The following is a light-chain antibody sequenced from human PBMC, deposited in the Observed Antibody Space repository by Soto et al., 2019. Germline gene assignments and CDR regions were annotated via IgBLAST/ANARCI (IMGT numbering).Light chain of an antibody. V-gene: IGLV2-23*01. J-gene: IGLJ3*02. CDR3: CSFAGSSTYTWV. CDR1: SSDVGSY. CDR2: EGN. Sequence: QSALTQPASVSGSPGQSITISCTGTSSDVGSYVSWYQQHPGKAPKLIIYEGNERPSGVSNRFSGSKSANTASLTISGLQAEDEGDYYCCSFAGSSTYTWVFGGGTKVTV.